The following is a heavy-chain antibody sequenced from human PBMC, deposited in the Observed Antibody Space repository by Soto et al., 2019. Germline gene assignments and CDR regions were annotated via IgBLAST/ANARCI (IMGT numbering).Heavy chain of an antibody. V-gene: IGHV3-23*01. CDR2: ISGSGGST. Sequence: PGGSLRLSCAASGFTFSSYAMSWVRQAPGKGLEWVSAISGSGGSTYYADSVKGRFTISRDISKNTLSLHMNSLRFDDTAVYFCAKDRFGIVGPVDYWGQGTLVTVSS. J-gene: IGHJ4*02. CDR1: GFTFSSYA. D-gene: IGHD1-26*01. CDR3: AKDRFGIVGPVDY.